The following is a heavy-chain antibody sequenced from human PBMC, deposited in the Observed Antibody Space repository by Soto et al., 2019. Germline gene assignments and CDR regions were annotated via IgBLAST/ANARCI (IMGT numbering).Heavy chain of an antibody. Sequence: QLQLQESGPGLVKPSETLSLTCRVSDGSMNSDSSYWGWIRQPPGKGLEWIGVINHSGSTYHNLSLKGRVTVSVDASRNQLSLKLTSMTAAYTAVYYCARLGGYVSVGYYYLWDSWGQGTLVTVSS. CDR2: INHSGST. CDR1: DGSMNSDSSY. J-gene: IGHJ4*02. CDR3: ARLGGYVSVGYYYLWDS. V-gene: IGHV4-39*01. D-gene: IGHD3-22*01.